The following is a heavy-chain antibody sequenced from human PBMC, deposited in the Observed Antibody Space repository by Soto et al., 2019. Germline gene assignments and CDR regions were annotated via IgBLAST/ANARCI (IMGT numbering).Heavy chain of an antibody. J-gene: IGHJ5*02. CDR1: GDSISSSSYY. CDR2: IYYSGST. CDR3: ARGCTSCYWFDP. V-gene: IGHV4-39*07. Sequence: PSETLSLTCAVSGDSISSSSYYWGWIRQPPGKGLEWIGSIYYSGSTDYNPSLKSRVTISVDTSKNQFSLKLTSVTAADTAVYYCARGCTSCYWFDPWGQGTLVTVSS. D-gene: IGHD2-2*01.